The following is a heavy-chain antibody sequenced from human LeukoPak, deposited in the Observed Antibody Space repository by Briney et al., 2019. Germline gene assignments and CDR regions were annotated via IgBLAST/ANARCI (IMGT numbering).Heavy chain of an antibody. CDR1: GGTFSSYA. J-gene: IGHJ6*02. CDR2: IIPIFGTA. D-gene: IGHD3-10*01. V-gene: IGHV1-69*13. CDR3: ARDLLYSPFDRVRGVTTVALGMDV. Sequence: SVEVSCKASGGTFSSYAISWVRQAPGQGLEWMGGIIPIFGTANYAQKFQGRVTITADESTSTAYMELSSLRSEDTAVYYCARDLLYSPFDRVRGVTTVALGMDVWGQGTTVTVSS.